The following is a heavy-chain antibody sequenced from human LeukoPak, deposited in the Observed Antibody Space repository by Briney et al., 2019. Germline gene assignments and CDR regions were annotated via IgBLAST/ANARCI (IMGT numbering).Heavy chain of an antibody. CDR3: ARGQYNSLYFDY. J-gene: IGHJ4*02. Sequence: GGSLRLSCAASGFTFSSFAMHWVRQAPGKGLEWVAIISYGGSKKYYADSVKGRFTISRDNSKNTLFLQMDSLRGEDTAVYYCARGQYNSLYFDYWGQGTLVTVSS. CDR1: GFTFSSFA. V-gene: IGHV3-30*04. CDR2: ISYGGSKK. D-gene: IGHD1-14*01.